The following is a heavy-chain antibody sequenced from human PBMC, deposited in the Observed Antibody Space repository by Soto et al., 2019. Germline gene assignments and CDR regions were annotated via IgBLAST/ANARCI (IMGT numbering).Heavy chain of an antibody. D-gene: IGHD6-13*01. CDR1: GFTFSGFA. V-gene: IGHV3-23*01. J-gene: IGHJ6*02. CDR3: AKGTATASYFYYGMDV. CDR2: ISGSGGGR. Sequence: GGSLRLSCSGSGFTFSGFAMSWVRQAPGKGLEWVSVISGSGGGRHYADSVKGRFTISRDNSKSTLYLQMNSLRAEDTAVYYCAKGTATASYFYYGMDVWGQGTTVTVSS.